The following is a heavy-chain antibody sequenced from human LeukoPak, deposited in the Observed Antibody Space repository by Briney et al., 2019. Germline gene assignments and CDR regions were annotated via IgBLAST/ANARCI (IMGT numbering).Heavy chain of an antibody. J-gene: IGHJ3*02. CDR3: ARDTRYYYDSSAYYRSDAFDI. V-gene: IGHV1-2*02. D-gene: IGHD3-22*01. Sequence: ASVKVSCKASGYTFTGYYIHWVRQAPGQGLEWMGWINPNSGGTNYAQKFQGRVTMTRDTSFSTAYMELSRLRSDDAAVYYCARDTRYYYDSSAYYRSDAFDIWGQGTMVTVSS. CDR1: GYTFTGYY. CDR2: INPNSGGT.